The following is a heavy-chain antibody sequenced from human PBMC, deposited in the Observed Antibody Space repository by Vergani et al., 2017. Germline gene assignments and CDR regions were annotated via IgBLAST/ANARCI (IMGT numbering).Heavy chain of an antibody. V-gene: IGHV3-15*07. J-gene: IGHJ6*02. Sequence: EVQLVESGGGIVKPGGSHRLSCVASGFSFRNAWMNWVRRTPGKGLEWVGRIKSTFDRGTTDYAAAVKGRFTISRDDSKNTLFLQMNGLKTEDIGVYYCTTDXRYCGDGSCYWLRDHHYYGMDVWGQGTTVTVSS. CDR1: GFSFRNAW. D-gene: IGHD2-21*01. CDR2: IKSTFDRGTT. CDR3: TTDXRYCGDGSCYWLRDHHYYGMDV.